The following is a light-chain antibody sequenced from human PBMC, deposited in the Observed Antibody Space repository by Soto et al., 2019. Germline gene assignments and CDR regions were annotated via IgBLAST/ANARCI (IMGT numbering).Light chain of an antibody. CDR3: QQYGDLPRT. J-gene: IGKJ4*01. V-gene: IGKV1-33*01. Sequence: DIQMTQSPSSLSASVGDRVTITCQASQGIGNYLTWYQQRLGKAPKLLIYDASTLETGVPSRFSGSGSGTDFTFTISSLQPEDFATYFCQQYGDLPRTFGGGTKVDIK. CDR1: QGIGNY. CDR2: DAS.